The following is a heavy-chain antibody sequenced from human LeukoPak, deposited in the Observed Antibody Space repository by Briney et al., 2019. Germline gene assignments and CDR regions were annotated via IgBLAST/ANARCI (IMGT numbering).Heavy chain of an antibody. Sequence: PSVTLSRTCAVYGGTFSDYYWSRIRQPPGKGLEGIGEINHSGSTNYNPSLKSRVTISVDTSKNQFSLKLSSVTAADTAVYYCARGRVWEPNYYYYYYMDVWGKGTTVTVSS. CDR1: GGTFSDYY. J-gene: IGHJ6*03. CDR3: ARGRVWEPNYYYYYYMDV. CDR2: INHSGST. V-gene: IGHV4-34*01. D-gene: IGHD1-26*01.